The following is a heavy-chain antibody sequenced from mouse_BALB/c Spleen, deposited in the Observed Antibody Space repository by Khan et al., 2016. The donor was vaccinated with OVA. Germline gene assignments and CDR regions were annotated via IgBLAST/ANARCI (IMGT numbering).Heavy chain of an antibody. D-gene: IGHD4-1*01. CDR1: GYTFTNYV. V-gene: IGHV1S136*01. J-gene: IGHJ3*01. Sequence: VQLQQSGPDLVKPGASVKMSCKASGYTFTNYVMHWVKQKPGQGLEWIGYINPYNDGIRFNEKFKGKATLTSDKSSSTAYMERSSVPSEDSAFYYCAREASNLDFSFAYWGQGTLVTVSA. CDR2: INPYNDGI. CDR3: AREASNLDFSFAY.